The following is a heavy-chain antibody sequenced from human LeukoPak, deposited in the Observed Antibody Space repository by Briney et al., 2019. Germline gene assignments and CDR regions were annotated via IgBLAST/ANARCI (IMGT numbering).Heavy chain of an antibody. V-gene: IGHV3-23*01. CDR3: AKAPVTTCRGAYCYPFDY. J-gene: IGHJ4*02. D-gene: IGHD2-21*01. CDR2: ISDSGNT. Sequence: GGSLRLSCAASGFTFSSYAMSWVRQAPGKGLEWVSAISDSGNTYHADSVKGRFTISRDSSKNTLFLQMNRLRPEDAAVYYCAKAPVTTCRGAYCYPFDYWGQGILVTVSS. CDR1: GFTFSSYA.